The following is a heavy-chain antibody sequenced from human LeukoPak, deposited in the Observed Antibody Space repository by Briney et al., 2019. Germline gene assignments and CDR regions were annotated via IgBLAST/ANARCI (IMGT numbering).Heavy chain of an antibody. J-gene: IGHJ4*02. CDR3: AGSVVRNVDY. D-gene: IGHD2-21*01. Sequence: SETLSLTCAVSGYSISSGYYWGWIRQPPGKGLEWIGGIYHSGGTYYNPSLKSRVTISVDTSKNQFSLKLSSVTAADTAVYYCAGSVVRNVDYWGQGTLVTVSS. CDR1: GYSISSGYY. V-gene: IGHV4-38-2*01. CDR2: IYHSGGT.